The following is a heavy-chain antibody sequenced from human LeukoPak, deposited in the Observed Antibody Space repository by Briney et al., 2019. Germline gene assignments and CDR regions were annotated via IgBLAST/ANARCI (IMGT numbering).Heavy chain of an antibody. CDR3: ARVATMRRDGYNAERQLYFDY. J-gene: IGHJ4*02. D-gene: IGHD5-24*01. Sequence: PGGSLRRSCAASGFTFCSYSMNWVRPAPGQGLEWGSSIISSSAYIYYTDSVKGRFTISRDNAKNSLYLQMTSLRAEDTAVYYCARVATMRRDGYNAERQLYFDYWGQGTLVTVSS. V-gene: IGHV3-21*01. CDR1: GFTFCSYS. CDR2: IISSSAYI.